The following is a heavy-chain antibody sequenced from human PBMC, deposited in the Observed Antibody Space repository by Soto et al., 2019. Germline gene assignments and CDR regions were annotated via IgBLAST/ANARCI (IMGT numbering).Heavy chain of an antibody. CDR1: GGSISSGGYY. D-gene: IGHD3-22*01. J-gene: IGHJ4*02. CDR2: IYYSGST. Sequence: SETLSLTCTVSGGSISSGGYYWSWIRQHPGKGLEWIGYIYYSGSTYYNPSLKSRVTISVDTSKNQFSLKLSSVTAADTAVYYCARCIVVVTQRPYYFDYWGQGTLVTVSS. CDR3: ARCIVVVTQRPYYFDY. V-gene: IGHV4-31*03.